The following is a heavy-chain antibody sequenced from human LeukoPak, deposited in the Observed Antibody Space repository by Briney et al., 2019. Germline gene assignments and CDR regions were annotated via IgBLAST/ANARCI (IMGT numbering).Heavy chain of an antibody. V-gene: IGHV3-21*01. J-gene: IGHJ3*02. D-gene: IGHD4-17*01. CDR3: ATGDYGAFDI. CDR2: ISSSSSYI. CDR1: GFIFSSYS. Sequence: GGSLRLSCVVSGFIFSSYSMNWVRQAQGKGLEWVSSISSSSSYIYYADSVKGRFTISRDNAKNSLYLQMNSLRAEDTAVYYCATGDYGAFDIWGQGTMVTVSS.